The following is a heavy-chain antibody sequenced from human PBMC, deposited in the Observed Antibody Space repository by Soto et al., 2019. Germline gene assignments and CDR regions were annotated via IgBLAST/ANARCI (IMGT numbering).Heavy chain of an antibody. CDR2: IYFAGTT. J-gene: IGHJ4*02. CDR1: NGSISPNY. CDR3: ASLGAYFQALDS. Sequence: QVQLQESGPGLVKPSETLSLTCTVSNGSISPNYWSWIRQPPGKGLEWSGYIYFAGTTTYNPSLKSRVTISLDASKNRFSLRLTSVTAADTAVYYCASLGAYFQALDSWGQGTLVTVSS. D-gene: IGHD3-16*01. V-gene: IGHV4-59*08.